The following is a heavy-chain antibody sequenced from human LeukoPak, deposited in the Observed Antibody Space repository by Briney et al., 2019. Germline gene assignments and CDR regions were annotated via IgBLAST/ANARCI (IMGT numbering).Heavy chain of an antibody. D-gene: IGHD5-18*01. CDR1: GFTFSNAW. Sequence: PGGSLRLSCAASGFTFSNAWMSWVRQAPGKGLEWVGRTKSKTDGGTTDYAAPVKGRFTISRDDSKNTLYLQMNSLKTEDTAVYYCTTDTAMGNFDYWGQGTLVTVSS. V-gene: IGHV3-15*01. CDR2: TKSKTDGGTT. CDR3: TTDTAMGNFDY. J-gene: IGHJ4*02.